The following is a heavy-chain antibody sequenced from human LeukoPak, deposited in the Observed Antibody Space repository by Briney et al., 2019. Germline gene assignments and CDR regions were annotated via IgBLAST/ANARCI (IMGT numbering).Heavy chain of an antibody. V-gene: IGHV4-4*07. CDR2: IYTSGST. CDR1: GGSISSYY. D-gene: IGHD5-12*01. J-gene: IGHJ6*03. Sequence: SETLSLTCTVSGGSISSYYWSWNRQPAGKGLEWIGRIYTSGSTNYNPSLKSRVTMSVDTSKNQFSLKLSSVTAADTVVYYCARAYSGYDWYYYYYYMDVWGKGTTVTVSS. CDR3: ARAYSGYDWYYYYYYMDV.